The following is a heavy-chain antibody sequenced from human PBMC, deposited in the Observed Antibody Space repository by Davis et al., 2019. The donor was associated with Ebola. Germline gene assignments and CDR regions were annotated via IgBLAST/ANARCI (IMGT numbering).Heavy chain of an antibody. CDR3: ANVDTATDY. J-gene: IGHJ4*02. Sequence: GESLKISCTASGFTFGDYAMSWVRQAPGKGLEWVAVISYDGSNKYYADSVKGRFTISRDNSKNTLYLQMNSLRAEDTAVYYCANVDTATDYWGQGTLVTVSS. V-gene: IGHV3-30*04. D-gene: IGHD5-18*01. CDR2: ISYDGSNK. CDR1: GFTFGDYA.